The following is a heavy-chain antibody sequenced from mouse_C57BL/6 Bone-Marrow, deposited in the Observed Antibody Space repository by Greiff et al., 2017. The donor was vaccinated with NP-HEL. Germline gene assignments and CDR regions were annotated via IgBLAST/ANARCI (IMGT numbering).Heavy chain of an antibody. CDR1: GYTFTSYW. CDR2: IDPSDSYT. CDR3: AREGVLLRRLGY. V-gene: IGHV1-69*01. D-gene: IGHD1-1*01. Sequence: VQLQQPGAELVMPGASVKLSCKASGYTFTSYWLHWVKPRPGQGLEWIGEIDPSDSYTNYNQKFKGNSTLTVDKSSSTAYMQLSSLTSEDSAVYYGAREGVLLRRLGYWGQGTTLTVSS. J-gene: IGHJ2*01.